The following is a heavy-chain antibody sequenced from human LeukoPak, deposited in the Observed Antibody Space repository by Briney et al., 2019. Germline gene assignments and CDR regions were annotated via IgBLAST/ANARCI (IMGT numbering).Heavy chain of an antibody. D-gene: IGHD1-26*01. CDR2: ISGSGGST. V-gene: IGHV3-23*01. CDR1: GFTFSSYA. CDR3: AKAPNIVGATGFLDY. Sequence: GGSLRLSCAASGFTFSSYAMSWVRQAPGKGLEWVSAISGSGGSTYYADPVKGWFTISRDNSKNTLYLQMNSLRAEDTAVYYCAKAPNIVGATGFLDYWGQGTLVTVSS. J-gene: IGHJ4*02.